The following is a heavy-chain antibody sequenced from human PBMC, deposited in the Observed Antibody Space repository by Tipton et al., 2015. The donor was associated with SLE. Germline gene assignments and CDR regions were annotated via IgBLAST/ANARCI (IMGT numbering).Heavy chain of an antibody. CDR2: IYTSGST. Sequence: TLSLTCTVSGGSINSGSHHWNWFRQPAGKGLEWIGRIYTSGSTNYNPSLKSRVTISIDTSKNQFSLNLTSVTAADTAVFYCARSPNKDCTGGVCFHGLAVWGQGSMVTVS. CDR3: ARSPNKDCTGGVCFHGLAV. D-gene: IGHD2-8*02. CDR1: GGSINSGSHH. J-gene: IGHJ6*02. V-gene: IGHV4-61*02.